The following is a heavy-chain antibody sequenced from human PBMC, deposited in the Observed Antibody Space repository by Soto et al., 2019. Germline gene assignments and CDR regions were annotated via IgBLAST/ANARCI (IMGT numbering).Heavy chain of an antibody. CDR3: ARAGFSYGQLLF. D-gene: IGHD3-10*01. J-gene: IGHJ4*02. CDR1: GGYFSAYY. Sequence: SETLSLTCAVYGGYFSAYYWSWIRQPPGKGLEWIGEINHSGGTSYSPSLKSRAAISMDTSKNQFSLSLTSVTAADTAVYYCARAGFSYGQLLFWGQGIRVPVS. CDR2: INHSGGT. V-gene: IGHV4-34*01.